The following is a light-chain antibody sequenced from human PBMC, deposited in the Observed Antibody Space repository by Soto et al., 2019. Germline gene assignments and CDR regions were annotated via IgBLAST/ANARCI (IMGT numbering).Light chain of an antibody. Sequence: QSALTQPASVSGSPGQSITISCTGTSSDVGTYKYVSWYQQLPGKAPKLMIYEVSNRPSGVSNRFSGSKSGTSASLAISGLQSEDEADYYCAAWDDILNGWVFGGGTKVTVL. V-gene: IGLV2-14*01. CDR2: EVS. J-gene: IGLJ3*02. CDR3: AAWDDILNGWV. CDR1: SSDVGTYKY.